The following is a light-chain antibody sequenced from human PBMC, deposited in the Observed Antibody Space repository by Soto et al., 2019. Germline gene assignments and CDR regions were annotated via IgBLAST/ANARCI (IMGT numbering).Light chain of an antibody. V-gene: IGKV3-20*01. Sequence: EIVLTQSPGTLSLSPGERATLSCRASQSVSSSYLAWYQQKHGQAPRLLIYDASRATGIPDRFSASGSGTDFTLTITRLEPEDFEVYYCQHDGTSALFGPGTKVEI. CDR3: QHDGTSAL. J-gene: IGKJ3*01. CDR1: QSVSSSY. CDR2: DAS.